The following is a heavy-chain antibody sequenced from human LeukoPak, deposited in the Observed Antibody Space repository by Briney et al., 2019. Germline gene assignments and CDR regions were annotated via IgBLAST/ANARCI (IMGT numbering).Heavy chain of an antibody. CDR1: GFTFSSYA. J-gene: IGHJ4*02. D-gene: IGHD6-13*01. V-gene: IGHV3-23*01. CDR2: IGGSDGST. CDR3: AKGGSSSPRSTFDY. Sequence: PGGSLRLSCAASGFTFSSYAMSWVRQAPGKGLEWVSAIGGSDGSTYYADSVKGRFTISRDNSKNTLYLQMNSLRAEDTAVYYCAKGGSSSPRSTFDYWGQGTLLTVSS.